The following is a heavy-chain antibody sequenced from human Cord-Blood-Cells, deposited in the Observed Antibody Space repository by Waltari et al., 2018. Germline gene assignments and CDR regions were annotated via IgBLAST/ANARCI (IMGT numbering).Heavy chain of an antibody. V-gene: IGHV1-69*01. CDR1: GGPFSSYA. Sequence: QVQLVQSGAEVKKPGSSVKVSCKASGGPFSSYAISWVGQSPGQGLEWMGGIIPIFGTANYAQKSQGRVTITADESTSTAYMELSSLRSEDTAVYYCARGHCSGGSCYSPMDVWGKGTTVTVSS. CDR2: IIPIFGTA. D-gene: IGHD2-15*01. J-gene: IGHJ6*03. CDR3: ARGHCSGGSCYSPMDV.